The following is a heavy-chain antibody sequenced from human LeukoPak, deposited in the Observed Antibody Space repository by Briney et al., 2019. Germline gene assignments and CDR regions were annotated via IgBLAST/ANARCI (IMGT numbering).Heavy chain of an antibody. V-gene: IGHV4-59*08. CDR1: GGSIHGYY. Sequence: SETLSLTCTVSGGSIHGYYFSWIRQPPGKGLEWVGYIYYRGNTNYNPSLKSRVTISEDASKNQFSLELRSVTAADTAVYYCASQGYCNGGSCPFDSWGRGTLVTVSS. CDR2: IYYRGNT. J-gene: IGHJ4*02. CDR3: ASQGYCNGGSCPFDS. D-gene: IGHD2-15*01.